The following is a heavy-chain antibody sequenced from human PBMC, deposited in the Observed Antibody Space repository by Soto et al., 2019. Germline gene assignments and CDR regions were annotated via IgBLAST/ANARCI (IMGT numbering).Heavy chain of an antibody. V-gene: IGHV1-3*01. Sequence: GASVKVSCKASGYTFTSYAMHWVRQAPGQRLDWMGWINAGNCNTKYSQKFQGRVTITRDTSASTAYMELSSLRSEDTAVYYCARVSGWYYFDYWGQGTLVTVSS. J-gene: IGHJ4*02. CDR1: GYTFTSYA. CDR3: ARVSGWYYFDY. D-gene: IGHD6-19*01. CDR2: INAGNCNT.